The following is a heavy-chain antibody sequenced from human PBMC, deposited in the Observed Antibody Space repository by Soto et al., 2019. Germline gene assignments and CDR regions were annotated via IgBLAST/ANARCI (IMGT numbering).Heavy chain of an antibody. J-gene: IGHJ4*02. Sequence: ESGGGLVQPGGSLRLSCAASGFTFSSYEMNWVRQAPGKGLEWVSYISSSGSTIYYADSVKGRFTISRDNAKNSLYLQMNSLRAEDTAVYYCARESYSYGDQFDYWGQGTLVTVSS. CDR3: ARESYSYGDQFDY. D-gene: IGHD5-18*01. CDR1: GFTFSSYE. CDR2: ISSSGSTI. V-gene: IGHV3-48*03.